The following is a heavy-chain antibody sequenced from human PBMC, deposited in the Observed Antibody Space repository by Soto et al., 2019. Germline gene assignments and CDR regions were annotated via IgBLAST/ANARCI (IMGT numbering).Heavy chain of an antibody. J-gene: IGHJ6*02. CDR3: SSYFDSSGYYYNYYGVEV. D-gene: IGHD3-22*01. CDR1: GLTFGDYA. V-gene: IGHV3-49*03. CDR2: IRSATYGETI. Sequence: DVQLVGSGGDLVEPGRSLRLSCRTSGLTFGDYAMSWYRQAPGKGLEWVGSIRSATYGETIEFAASVEGRFSISRDDSESIAYLEMNSLKTEDSAVYYCSSYFDSSGYYYNYYGVEVWCQGTTVTVSS.